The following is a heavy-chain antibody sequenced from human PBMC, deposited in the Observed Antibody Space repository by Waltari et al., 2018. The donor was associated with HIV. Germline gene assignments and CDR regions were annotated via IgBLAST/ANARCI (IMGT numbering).Heavy chain of an antibody. J-gene: IGHJ4*02. CDR1: GFTFSTFS. V-gene: IGHV3-48*01. Sequence: EVQLVESGGGYVQPGGSLRLSCAASGFTFSTFSMNWVRQSPGKGLEWVSYIDSPSLNTYYADSGKGRFTISRYNAKNSLYLEMNSLRAEDTAVYYCARPGLDYWGQGTLVTVSS. CDR3: ARPGLDY. CDR2: IDSPSLNT.